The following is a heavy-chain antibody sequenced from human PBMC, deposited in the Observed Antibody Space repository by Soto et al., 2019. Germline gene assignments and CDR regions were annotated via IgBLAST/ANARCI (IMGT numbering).Heavy chain of an antibody. CDR1: GFTFSSYS. J-gene: IGHJ2*01. CDR3: AGGCGGDCYWYFDL. D-gene: IGHD2-21*02. CDR2: ISSSSSTI. V-gene: IGHV3-48*02. Sequence: GESLKISCAASGFTFSSYSMNWVRQAPGKGLEWVSYISSSSSTIYYADSVKGRFTISRDNAKNSLYLQMNSLRDEDTAVYYCAGGCGGDCYWYFDLWGRGTLVTVSS.